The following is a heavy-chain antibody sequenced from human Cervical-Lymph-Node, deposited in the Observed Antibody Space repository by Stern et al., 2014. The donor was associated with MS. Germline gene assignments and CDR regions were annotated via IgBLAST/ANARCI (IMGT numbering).Heavy chain of an antibody. CDR3: ARPRVDGYNLHAFDF. V-gene: IGHV1-69*01. D-gene: IGHD5-24*01. Sequence: QVQLVQSGAEVKKPGSSVKVSCKASGDTFSIYAISWVRQAPGRGLQWMGGIIPILATTNYAQKFQGRVTITADESTSTVYMELSSLISEDTAVYYCARPRVDGYNLHAFDFWGQGTMVIVSS. J-gene: IGHJ3*01. CDR2: IIPILATT. CDR1: GDTFSIYA.